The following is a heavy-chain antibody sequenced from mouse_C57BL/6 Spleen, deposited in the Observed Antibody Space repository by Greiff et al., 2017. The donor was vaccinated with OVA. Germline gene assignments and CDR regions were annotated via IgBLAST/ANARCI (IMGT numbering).Heavy chain of an antibody. CDR3: ARSPYGNQGGDY. V-gene: IGHV1-20*01. J-gene: IGHJ4*01. D-gene: IGHD2-1*01. Sequence: EVKLQESGPELVKPGDSVKISCKASGYSFTGYFMNWVMQSHGKSLEWIGRINPYNGDTFYNQKFKGKATLTVDKSSSTAHMELRSLTSEDSAVYYCARSPYGNQGGDYWGQGTSVTVSS. CDR1: GYSFTGYF. CDR2: INPYNGDT.